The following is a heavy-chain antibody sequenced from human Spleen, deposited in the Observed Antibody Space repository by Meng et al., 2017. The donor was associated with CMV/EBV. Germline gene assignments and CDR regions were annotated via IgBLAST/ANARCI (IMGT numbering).Heavy chain of an antibody. CDR1: RCSLTASF. D-gene: IGHD1-1*01. J-gene: IGHJ4*02. Sequence: SLPCPLYRCSLTASFRRSLRQSPANGLACLGDLPPRARTYYPPSLKRRVTISVDTSSNQFFLKVTSVTAADTAVYYCARGRTDFDSWGQGTLVTVSS. V-gene: IGHV4-34*01. CDR3: ARGRTDFDS. CDR2: LPPRART.